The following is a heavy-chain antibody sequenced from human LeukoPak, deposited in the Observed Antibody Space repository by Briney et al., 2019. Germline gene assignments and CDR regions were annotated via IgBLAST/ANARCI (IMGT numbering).Heavy chain of an antibody. CDR2: ISSSSSTI. V-gene: IGHV3-48*04. CDR1: GFTFSSYS. J-gene: IGHJ4*02. Sequence: GGSLRLSCAASGFTFSSYSMNWDRQAPGKGLEWVSYISSSSSTIYYADSVKGRFTISRDNAKNSLYLQMNSLRAEDTAVYYCARSNSGYYSAVEAYFDYWGQGTLVTVSS. CDR3: ARSNSGYYSAVEAYFDY. D-gene: IGHD3-22*01.